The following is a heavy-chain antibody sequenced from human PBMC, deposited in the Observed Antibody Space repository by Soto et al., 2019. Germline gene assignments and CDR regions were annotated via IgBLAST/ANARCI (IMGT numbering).Heavy chain of an antibody. J-gene: IGHJ3*02. CDR3: ASQSIAVAGTEACDI. Sequence: EVQLVESGGGLVQPGGSLRLSCAASGFTVSSNYMSWVRHAPGKGLEWVSVIYSGGSTYYADSVKGRFTISSHNSKNTLYLQMNSLRAEDTAVYYCASQSIAVAGTEACDIWGQGTMVTVSS. V-gene: IGHV3-53*04. CDR2: IYSGGST. D-gene: IGHD6-19*01. CDR1: GFTVSSNY.